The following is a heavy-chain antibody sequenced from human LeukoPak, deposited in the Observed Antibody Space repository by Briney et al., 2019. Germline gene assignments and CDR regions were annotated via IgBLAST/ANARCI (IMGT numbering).Heavy chain of an antibody. D-gene: IGHD3-22*01. V-gene: IGHV3-66*01. CDR3: ARDLEGYDSSGYFDY. J-gene: IGHJ4*02. Sequence: GGSLRLSCAASGFTVSSNYMSWVRQAPGKGLEWVSVIYSGGSTYYADSVKSRFTISRDNSKNTLYLQMNSLRAEDTAVYYCARDLEGYDSSGYFDYWGQGTLVTVSS. CDR2: IYSGGST. CDR1: GFTVSSNY.